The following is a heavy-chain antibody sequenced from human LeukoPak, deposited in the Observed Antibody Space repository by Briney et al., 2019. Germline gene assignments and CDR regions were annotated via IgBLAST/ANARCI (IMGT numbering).Heavy chain of an antibody. Sequence: PSETLSLTCTDSGGSISSYYWSWIRQPPAKGLDWIGYIYYSGSTNYNPSLKSRVTISVDTSKNQFSLKLSSVTAADTAVYYCARGPYCSGGSCYSGAHYYYYYMDVWGKGTTVTVSS. V-gene: IGHV4-59*01. CDR3: ARGPYCSGGSCYSGAHYYYYYMDV. J-gene: IGHJ6*03. CDR2: IYYSGST. CDR1: GGSISSYY. D-gene: IGHD2-15*01.